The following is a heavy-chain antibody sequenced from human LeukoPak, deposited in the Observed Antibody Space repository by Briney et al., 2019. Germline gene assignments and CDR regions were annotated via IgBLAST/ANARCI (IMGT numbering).Heavy chain of an antibody. Sequence: PSETLSLTCTVSGGSISNGGYYWSWIRQHPGKGLEWIGYIHHSGSSYYNPSLKSRVIISVDTSKNQFSLKLNSVTAADTAVYYCANYGSGSYRFDPWGQGTLVTVSS. CDR3: ANYGSGSYRFDP. CDR2: IHHSGSS. J-gene: IGHJ5*02. V-gene: IGHV4-31*03. D-gene: IGHD3-10*01. CDR1: GGSISNGGYY.